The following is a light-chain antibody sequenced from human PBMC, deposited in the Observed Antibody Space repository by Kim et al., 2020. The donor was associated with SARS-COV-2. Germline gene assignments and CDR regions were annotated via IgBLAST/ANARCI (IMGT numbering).Light chain of an antibody. CDR1: SGYSNYK. V-gene: IGLV9-49*01. J-gene: IGLJ1*01. Sequence: QPVLTQPPSASASLGASVTLTCTLSSGYSNYKVDWYHQRPGKGPRFVMRVGTGGIVGSKGDGIPDRFSVLGSGLNRYLTIKNNQEEDEGDFHCGADHGSGSKFVYVFGSGTKVTVL. CDR3: GADHGSGSKFVYV. CDR2: VGTGGIVG.